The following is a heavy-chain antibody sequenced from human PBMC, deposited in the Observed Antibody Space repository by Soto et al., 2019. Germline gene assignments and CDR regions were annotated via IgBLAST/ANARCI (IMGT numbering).Heavy chain of an antibody. J-gene: IGHJ4*02. CDR2: IFHSGST. Sequence: QVQLQESGPGLVKPSGTLSLTCAVSGGSISSSNWWNWVRQPPGKGLEWIGEIFHSGSTNYNPSLKSRVTMSVDKSTNQLSRNLSSVTAADTAVYYCARDQMACSYFDYWGQGTLVTVSS. CDR3: ARDQMACSYFDY. V-gene: IGHV4-4*02. CDR1: GGSISSSNW. D-gene: IGHD5-12*01.